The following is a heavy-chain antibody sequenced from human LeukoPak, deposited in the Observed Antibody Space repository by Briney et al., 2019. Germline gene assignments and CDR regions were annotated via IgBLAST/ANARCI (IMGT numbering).Heavy chain of an antibody. CDR3: ARAITNYGYIFDY. CDR1: GFTVSSNY. Sequence: GGSLRLSCAASGFTVSSNYMSWVRQAPGKGLEWVSIIYSGGSTLYADSVKGRFTISRDNSKNTLYLQMNSLRAEDTAVYYCARAITNYGYIFDYWGQGTLVTVSS. CDR2: IYSGGST. V-gene: IGHV3-53*01. D-gene: IGHD5-18*01. J-gene: IGHJ4*02.